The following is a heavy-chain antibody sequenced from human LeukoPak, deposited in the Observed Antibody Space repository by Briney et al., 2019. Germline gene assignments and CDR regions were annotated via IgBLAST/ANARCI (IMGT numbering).Heavy chain of an antibody. D-gene: IGHD6-19*01. CDR1: GGSISSGSYY. CDR2: TYYNGST. J-gene: IGHJ4*02. V-gene: IGHV4-61*01. Sequence: SSETLSLTCTVSGGSISSGSYYWSWIRQPPGKGLEWIGYTYYNGSTNYNPSLKSRVSISVDTSKNQFSLKLSSVTAADTAVYYCARVVRAVAGLPGCFDYWGQGTLVTVSS. CDR3: ARVVRAVAGLPGCFDY.